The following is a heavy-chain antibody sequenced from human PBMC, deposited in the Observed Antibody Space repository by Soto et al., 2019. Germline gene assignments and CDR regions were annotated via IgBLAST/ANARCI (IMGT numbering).Heavy chain of an antibody. V-gene: IGHV3-23*01. CDR2: ISVSGSGT. CDR3: AKGSSGSDYTSDS. J-gene: IGHJ4*02. D-gene: IGHD3-10*01. Sequence: PGGSLRLSCAASGFAFSSYSIYLVRQSPGKGLEWVSGISVSGSGTYYADSVKGRFTISRDNSKNTLYLQMNSLRAEDTAVYYCAKGSSGSDYTSDSWGQGILVTVSS. CDR1: GFAFSSYS.